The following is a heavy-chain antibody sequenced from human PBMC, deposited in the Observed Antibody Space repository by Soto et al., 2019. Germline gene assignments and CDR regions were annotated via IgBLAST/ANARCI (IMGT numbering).Heavy chain of an antibody. J-gene: IGHJ5*02. V-gene: IGHV5-51*01. D-gene: IGHD1-26*01. CDR3: ATLGVGVPSAS. Sequence: PGESLKISCKISGDSFTSHWIGWVRQMPGKGLEWMGIIYPSDSDTKYNPSFQGQVTMSAVKSISTAYLEWSSLKASDTAIYYCATLGVGVPSASWGPGTLVTVS. CDR1: GDSFTSHW. CDR2: IYPSDSDT.